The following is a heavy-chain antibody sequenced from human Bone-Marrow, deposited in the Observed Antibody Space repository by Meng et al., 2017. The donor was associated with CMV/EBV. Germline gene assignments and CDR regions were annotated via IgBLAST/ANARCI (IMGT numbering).Heavy chain of an antibody. D-gene: IGHD2-21*02. Sequence: SETLSLTCTVSGGSISSSSYYWGWIRQPPGKGLEWIGYIYYSGSTNLNPSLKSRVTISVDTSKNQFSLKLSSVTAADTALYNCARGLPNGYAFDIWGQGTRITVSS. CDR3: ARGLPNGYAFDI. J-gene: IGHJ3*02. CDR1: GGSISSSSYY. CDR2: IYYSGST. V-gene: IGHV4-61*05.